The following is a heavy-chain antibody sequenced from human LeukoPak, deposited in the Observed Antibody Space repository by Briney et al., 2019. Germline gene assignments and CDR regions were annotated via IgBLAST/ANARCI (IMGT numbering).Heavy chain of an antibody. J-gene: IGHJ4*02. CDR3: ARGRYYYDSSGLLDY. D-gene: IGHD3-22*01. CDR2: ISYDGSNK. CDR1: GFTFSSYA. V-gene: IGHV3-30-3*01. Sequence: PGGSLRLSCAASGFTFSSYAMHWVRQAPGKGLEWVAVISYDGSNKYYADSVKGRFTISRDDSKNTLYLQMNSLRAEDTAVYYCARGRYYYDSSGLLDYCGQGTLVTVSS.